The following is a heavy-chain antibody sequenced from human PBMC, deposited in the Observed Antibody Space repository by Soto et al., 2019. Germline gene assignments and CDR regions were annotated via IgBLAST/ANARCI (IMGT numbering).Heavy chain of an antibody. CDR3: GRGLDWFDP. CDR1: GGSSSSYY. J-gene: IGHJ5*02. Sequence: LETLPLTCTVSGGSSSSYYWSWIRQPPGKGLEWIGYIYYSGSTNYNPSLKSRVTISVDTSKNQFSLKLSSVTAADTAVYYCGRGLDWFDPWGQGTLVTVSS. CDR2: IYYSGST. V-gene: IGHV4-59*08. D-gene: IGHD3-16*01.